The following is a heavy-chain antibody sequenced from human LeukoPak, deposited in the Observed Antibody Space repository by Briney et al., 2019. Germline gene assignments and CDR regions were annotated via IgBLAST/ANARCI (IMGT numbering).Heavy chain of an antibody. CDR1: GFTFSSYW. Sequence: HPGGSLRLSCAASGFTFSSYWMSWARQAPGKGLEWAANISPDGSGTFYVDSVKGRFTISRDNAKNSLYLQMNSLRVDDTAVYYCVRSIDYWGQGTLVTVSS. J-gene: IGHJ4*02. CDR3: VRSIDY. CDR2: ISPDGSGT. V-gene: IGHV3-7*01.